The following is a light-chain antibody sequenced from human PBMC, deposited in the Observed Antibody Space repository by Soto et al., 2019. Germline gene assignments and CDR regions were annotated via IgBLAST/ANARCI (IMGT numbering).Light chain of an antibody. Sequence: QSALTQPPSASGSPGQSVTISCTGTSSDVGGYNYVSWYQQHPGKAPELMISEVSKRPSGGPDRFSGSKSGNTASLTVSGLQAEDEADYYCSSFAGNNNLVFGGGTKLTVL. CDR1: SSDVGGYNY. V-gene: IGLV2-8*01. CDR2: EVS. CDR3: SSFAGNNNLV. J-gene: IGLJ2*01.